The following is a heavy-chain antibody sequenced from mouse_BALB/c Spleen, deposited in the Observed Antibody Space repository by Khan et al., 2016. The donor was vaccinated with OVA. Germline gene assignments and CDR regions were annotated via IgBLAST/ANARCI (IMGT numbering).Heavy chain of an antibody. J-gene: IGHJ4*01. Sequence: VQLQQSGAELARPGASVKMSCKASGYTFTSHTMHWVKQRPGQGLEWIGYINPRSGYTQYNQKFNDKTTLTADISSSTASMQLSCLTSEDSAVYDCASRTTEYSLDYWGQGTSVTVSS. CDR1: GYTFTSHT. D-gene: IGHD2-14*01. V-gene: IGHV1-4*01. CDR3: ASRTTEYSLDY. CDR2: INPRSGYT.